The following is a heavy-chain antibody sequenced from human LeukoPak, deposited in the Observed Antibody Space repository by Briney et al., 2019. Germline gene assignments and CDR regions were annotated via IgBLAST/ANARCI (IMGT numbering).Heavy chain of an antibody. CDR2: IITDGSST. CDR3: AKRVDTMIVVVPTGMDV. V-gene: IGHV3-74*01. CDR1: GFTFSSYW. Sequence: GGSLRLSCAASGFTFSSYWMHWVRQAPGKGLVWVSRIITDGSSTTYADSVRGRFTISRDNAKNTLYLQMNSLRAEDTAVYYCAKRVDTMIVVVPTGMDVWGKGTTVTVSS. J-gene: IGHJ6*04. D-gene: IGHD3-22*01.